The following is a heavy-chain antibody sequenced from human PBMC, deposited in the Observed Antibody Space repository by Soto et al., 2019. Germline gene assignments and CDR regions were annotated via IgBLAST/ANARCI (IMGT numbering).Heavy chain of an antibody. CDR2: ISYDGSNK. Sequence: QVQLVESGGGVVQPGRSLRLSCAASGFTFSSYGMHWVRQAPGKGLEWVAVISYDGSNKYYADSVKGRFTISSDNSKNTPYLQMNSLRAEDTAVYYCAKDHGFTMIVGALGPFDIWGQGTMVTVSS. J-gene: IGHJ3*02. CDR1: GFTFSSYG. CDR3: AKDHGFTMIVGALGPFDI. D-gene: IGHD3-22*01. V-gene: IGHV3-30*18.